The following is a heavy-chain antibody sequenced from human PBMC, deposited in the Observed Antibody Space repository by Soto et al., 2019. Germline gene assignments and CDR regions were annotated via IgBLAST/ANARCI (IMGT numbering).Heavy chain of an antibody. CDR2: IDPSDSYT. D-gene: IGHD3-22*01. J-gene: IGHJ4*02. Sequence: PGESLKISCKGSGYSFTSYWISWVRQMPGKGLEWMGRIDPSDSYTNYSPSFQGHVTISADKSISTAYLQWSSLKASDTAMYYCARQEYYDSSGYYWDYWGQGTLVTVSS. CDR3: ARQEYYDSSGYYWDY. CDR1: GYSFTSYW. V-gene: IGHV5-10-1*01.